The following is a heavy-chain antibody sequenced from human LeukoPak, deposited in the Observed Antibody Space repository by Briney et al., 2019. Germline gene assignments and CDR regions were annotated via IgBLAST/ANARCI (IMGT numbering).Heavy chain of an antibody. D-gene: IGHD3-9*01. Sequence: PSETLSLTCTVSGGSISSYYWSWIRPPAGKGLEWIGRIYTSGSTNYNPSLKSRVTMSVDTSKNQFSLKLSSVTAADTAVYYCARGRGYYDILTGLYYYYYYGMDVWGQGITVTVSS. V-gene: IGHV4-4*07. CDR3: ARGRGYYDILTGLYYYYYYGMDV. J-gene: IGHJ6*02. CDR1: GGSISSYY. CDR2: IYTSGST.